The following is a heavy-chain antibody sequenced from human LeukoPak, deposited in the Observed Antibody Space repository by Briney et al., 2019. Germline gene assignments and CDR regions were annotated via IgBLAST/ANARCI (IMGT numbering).Heavy chain of an antibody. J-gene: IGHJ4*02. D-gene: IGHD3-10*01. CDR2: IIPVFGTS. CDR3: ARDAGNYGSGSYRDF. Sequence: SVKVSCKASGGTFSSYAISWVRQAPGQGLEWMGGIIPVFGTSNYAQKFQGRITLTADESTATAYLELRGLKSEDTAMYYCARDAGNYGSGSYRDFWGQGTRVTVSS. V-gene: IGHV1-69*13. CDR1: GGTFSSYA.